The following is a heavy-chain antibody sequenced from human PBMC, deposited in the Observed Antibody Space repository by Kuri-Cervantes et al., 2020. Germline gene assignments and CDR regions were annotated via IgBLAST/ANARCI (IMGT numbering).Heavy chain of an antibody. J-gene: IGHJ4*02. D-gene: IGHD3-3*02. V-gene: IGHV3-9*01. CDR2: ISWNSGSI. Sequence: GGSLRLSCAASRFTFSSYWMHWVRQAPGKGLEWVSGISWNSGSIGYADSVKGRFTISRDNAKNSLYLQMNSLRAEDTALYYCAKDSSELGGYFDYWGQGTLVTVSS. CDR3: AKDSSELGGYFDY. CDR1: RFTFSSYW.